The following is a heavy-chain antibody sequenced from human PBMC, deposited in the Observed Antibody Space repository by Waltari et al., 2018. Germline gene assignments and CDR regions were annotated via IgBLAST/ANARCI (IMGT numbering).Heavy chain of an antibody. CDR3: TRDRSADY. CDR2: SRSKAYGGTT. V-gene: IGHV3-49*04. CDR1: GFTFGDYA. Sequence: EVQLVESGGGLVQPGRSLRLTCTASGFTFGDYAMSWVRQAPGKGLEWVGFSRSKAYGGTTEYAASVKGRFTISRDDSKSIAYLQMNSLKTEDTAVYYCTRDRSADYWGQGTLVTVSS. D-gene: IGHD3-16*02. J-gene: IGHJ4*02.